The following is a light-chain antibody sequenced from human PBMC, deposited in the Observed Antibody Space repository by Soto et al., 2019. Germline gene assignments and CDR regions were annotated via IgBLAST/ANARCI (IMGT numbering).Light chain of an antibody. V-gene: IGKV3-20*01. Sequence: EIVLTQSPGTLSLSLGERATLSCGARQSVSSNYLAWYQQKPGQAPRLVIYGASTRATGIPYRFSGSGSGTDFTLTISRLEAEDFGVYYCQQYGSSPRTFGQGTKVDIK. CDR3: QQYGSSPRT. CDR1: QSVSSNY. CDR2: GAS. J-gene: IGKJ1*01.